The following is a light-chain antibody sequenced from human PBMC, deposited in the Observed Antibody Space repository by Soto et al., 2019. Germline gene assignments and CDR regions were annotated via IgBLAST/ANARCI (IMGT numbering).Light chain of an antibody. CDR1: QNVNNW. V-gene: IGKV1-5*01. Sequence: DIQMTQSPSTLSASVGDSVTITCRASQNVNNWVAWYQQKPGKAPRFLIYDASSLESGVPSRFSGSGSGTEFTLTISSLQPDDFATYYCQRYNSYSRTFGQGTKV. J-gene: IGKJ1*01. CDR2: DAS. CDR3: QRYNSYSRT.